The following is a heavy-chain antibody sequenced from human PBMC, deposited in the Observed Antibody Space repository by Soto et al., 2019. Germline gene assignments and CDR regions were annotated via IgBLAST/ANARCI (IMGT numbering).Heavy chain of an antibody. CDR2: INAGNGNT. CDR3: AREGGSSSWYLGY. V-gene: IGHV1-3*01. Sequence: QVQLVQSGAEVKKPGVSVKVSCKASGYTFTSYAMHWVRQAPGQRLEWMGWINAGNGNTKYSQKFQGRVTITRDTSASTAYMELSSLRSEDTAVYYCAREGGSSSWYLGYWGQGTLVTVSS. D-gene: IGHD6-13*01. J-gene: IGHJ4*02. CDR1: GYTFTSYA.